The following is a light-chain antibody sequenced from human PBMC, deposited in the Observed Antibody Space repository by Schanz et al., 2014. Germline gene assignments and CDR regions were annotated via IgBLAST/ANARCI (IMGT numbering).Light chain of an antibody. Sequence: QSALTQPPSASGSPGQSVTISCTGTSSDIGRYNYVSWYQHHPGKAPKLLIYDVTKRPSGVPDRFSGSKSGNTASLTVSGLQAEDEADYYCSSYAGSNSFVVFGGGTKLTVL. J-gene: IGLJ2*01. CDR3: SSYAGSNSFVV. CDR1: SSDIGRYNY. V-gene: IGLV2-8*01. CDR2: DVT.